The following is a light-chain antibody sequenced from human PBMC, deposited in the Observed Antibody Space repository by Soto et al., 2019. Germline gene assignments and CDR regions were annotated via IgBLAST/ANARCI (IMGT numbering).Light chain of an antibody. CDR3: QHYHSLPYT. Sequence: DIQMTQSPSSLSASVGDRVTITCQASQDISNYLNWYQQKPGKAPNLLISDASNLEPGVPSRFSGGGSGTSFTVTINSLQPKDIATYYCQHYHSLPYTFGQGTRLEIK. V-gene: IGKV1-33*01. J-gene: IGKJ2*01. CDR1: QDISNY. CDR2: DAS.